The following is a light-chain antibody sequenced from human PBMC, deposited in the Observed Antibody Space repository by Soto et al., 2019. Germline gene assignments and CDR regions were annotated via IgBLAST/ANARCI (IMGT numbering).Light chain of an antibody. Sequence: DIQMTQSPSSMSASVGDRVTITCRASQDIGRWLAWYQQKPGKAPNLLISSASNLQSGVPPRFSGRGSGTEFTLTINPLQPEDFATYYCQQATSSPPGTFGQGTKVELK. CDR3: QQATSSPPGT. J-gene: IGKJ1*01. CDR1: QDIGRW. CDR2: SAS. V-gene: IGKV1-12*01.